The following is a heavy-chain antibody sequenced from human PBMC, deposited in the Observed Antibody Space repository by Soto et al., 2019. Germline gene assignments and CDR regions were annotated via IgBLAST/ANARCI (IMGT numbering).Heavy chain of an antibody. Sequence: QVQLQESGPGLVKPSQTLSLTCTVSGGSISSGGYYCSWIRQHPGKGLEWIGYIYYSGSNSYNPALESKVTILNDTGNNQFTLKLSSRTAADTDVYYCASSGTGLDYWGQGTLVTVSS. CDR3: ASSGTGLDY. CDR2: IYYSGSN. J-gene: IGHJ4*02. CDR1: GGSISSGGYY. V-gene: IGHV4-31*01. D-gene: IGHD6-25*01.